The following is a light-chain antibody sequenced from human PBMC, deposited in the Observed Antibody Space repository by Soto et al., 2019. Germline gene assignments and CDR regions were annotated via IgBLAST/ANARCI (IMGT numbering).Light chain of an antibody. J-gene: IGKJ5*01. V-gene: IGKV3-20*01. CDR1: QSVSSSY. CDR3: QHYDSLPIT. CDR2: GAS. Sequence: EIVLTQSPGTLSLSPGERATLSCRASQSVSSSYLAWYQQKPGQPPRLLIYGASSRATGIPDRFSGSGSVTDFTLTISRLAPEDFAEFYCQHYDSLPITCGQGTRLET.